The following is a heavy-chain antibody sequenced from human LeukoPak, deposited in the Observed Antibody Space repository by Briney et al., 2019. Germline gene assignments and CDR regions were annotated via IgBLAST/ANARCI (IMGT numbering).Heavy chain of an antibody. D-gene: IGHD6-13*01. J-gene: IGHJ4*02. Sequence: GGSLRLSCAASGFTFSSYGMHWVRQAPGKGLEWVAVISYDGSNKYYADSVKGRFTISRDNSKNTLYLQMNSLRAEDTAVYYCAKSSGSSWYEFDYWGQGTLVTVSS. V-gene: IGHV3-30*18. CDR1: GFTFSSYG. CDR3: AKSSGSSWYEFDY. CDR2: ISYDGSNK.